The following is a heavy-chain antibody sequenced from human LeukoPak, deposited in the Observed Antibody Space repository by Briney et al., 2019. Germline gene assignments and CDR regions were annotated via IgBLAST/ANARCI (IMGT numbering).Heavy chain of an antibody. V-gene: IGHV3-21*01. CDR2: ISSSSSYI. D-gene: IGHD4-11*01. CDR1: GFTFSSYS. Sequence: GGSLRLSCAASGFTFSSYSMNWVRQAPGKGLEWVSSISSSSSYINYADSVKGRFTVSRDNAKNSLYLQMNSLRAEDTAVYYCASEETTVTPSGFDYWGQGTLVTVSS. J-gene: IGHJ4*02. CDR3: ASEETTVTPSGFDY.